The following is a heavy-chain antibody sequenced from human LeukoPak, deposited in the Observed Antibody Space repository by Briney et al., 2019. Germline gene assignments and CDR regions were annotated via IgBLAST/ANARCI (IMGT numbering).Heavy chain of an antibody. CDR1: GFTFSSYA. CDR2: ISWNSGSI. Sequence: GGSLRLSCAASGFTFSSYAMHWVRQAPGKGLEWVSGISWNSGSIGYADSVKGRFTISRDNAKNSLYLQMNSLRAEDTALYYCAKDIYSGYYYGMDVWGQGTTVTVSS. V-gene: IGHV3-9*01. CDR3: AKDIYSGYYYGMDV. J-gene: IGHJ6*02. D-gene: IGHD5-12*01.